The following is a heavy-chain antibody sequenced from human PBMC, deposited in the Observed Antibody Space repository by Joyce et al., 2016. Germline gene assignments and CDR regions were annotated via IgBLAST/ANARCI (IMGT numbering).Heavy chain of an antibody. CDR1: GGSISSTSYY. CDR3: ARGMGSVVTPSAVDY. V-gene: IGHV4-39*07. Sequence: QLQLQESGPGLVKPSETLSLTCTVSGGSISSTSYYWGWIRQPPGKGLEWIGSIYYSRSTYYNPSLRSRVTILGDTSKNQFSLKVSSVTAADTAVYYCARGMGSVVTPSAVDYWGRGTLVTVSS. CDR2: IYYSRST. D-gene: IGHD4-23*01. J-gene: IGHJ4*02.